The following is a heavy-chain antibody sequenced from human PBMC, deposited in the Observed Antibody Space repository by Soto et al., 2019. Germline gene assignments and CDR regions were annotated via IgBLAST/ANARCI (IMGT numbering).Heavy chain of an antibody. V-gene: IGHV4-31*03. Sequence: QVQLQESGPGLVKPSQTLSLTCTVSGDSIGTGGYYWDWIRQHPGKGPEWIGYIHYSGNTYCNPSLKSRLTMSLDTSKNQFSLHLSSVTAADTAVYYCATNHDDISGRAPLLFDSWGQGTLVTVSS. CDR1: GDSIGTGGYY. D-gene: IGHD3-22*01. J-gene: IGHJ4*02. CDR3: ATNHDDISGRAPLLFDS. CDR2: IHYSGNT.